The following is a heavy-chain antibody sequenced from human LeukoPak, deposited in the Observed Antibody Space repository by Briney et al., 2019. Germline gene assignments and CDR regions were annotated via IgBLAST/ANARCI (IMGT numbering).Heavy chain of an antibody. Sequence: GGSLRLSCAASGFTFSSYAMSWVRQAPGKGLEWVSAISGSGGSTYYADSVKGRFTISRDNSKNTLYLQMNSLRAEDTAVYYCAKKGITIFGVARPFDYWGQGTLVTVSS. CDR1: GFTFSSYA. CDR3: AKKGITIFGVARPFDY. CDR2: ISGSGGST. J-gene: IGHJ4*02. D-gene: IGHD3-3*01. V-gene: IGHV3-23*01.